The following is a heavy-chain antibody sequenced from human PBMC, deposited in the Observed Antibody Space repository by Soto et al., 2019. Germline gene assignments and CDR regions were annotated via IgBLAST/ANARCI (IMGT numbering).Heavy chain of an antibody. J-gene: IGHJ3*02. V-gene: IGHV4-61*01. D-gene: IGHD1-26*01. CDR1: GGSVSSGSYY. CDR2: IYYSGST. Sequence: PSETLSLTCTVSGGSVSSGSYYWSWIRQPPGKGLEWIGYIYYSGSTNYNPSLKSPVTISVDTSKNQFSLKLSSVTAADTAVYYVARDGTVGARAFDIWGKGTMVPVSS. CDR3: ARDGTVGARAFDI.